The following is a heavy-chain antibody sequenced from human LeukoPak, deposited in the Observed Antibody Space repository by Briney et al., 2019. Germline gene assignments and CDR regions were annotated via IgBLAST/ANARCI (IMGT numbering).Heavy chain of an antibody. CDR1: GGSFSSYA. V-gene: IGHV1-69*05. J-gene: IGHJ5*02. CDR2: IIPIFGTA. Sequence: SVKVSCKASGGSFSSYAISWVRQAPGQGLEWMGGIIPIFGTANYAQKFQGRVTITTDESTSTAYMELSSLRSEDTAVYYCASTREGYDILTGYYINWFDPWGQGTLVTVSS. CDR3: ASTREGYDILTGYYINWFDP. D-gene: IGHD3-9*01.